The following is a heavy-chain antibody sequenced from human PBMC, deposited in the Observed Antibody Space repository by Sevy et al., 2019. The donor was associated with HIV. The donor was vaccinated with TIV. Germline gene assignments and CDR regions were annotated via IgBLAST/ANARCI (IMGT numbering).Heavy chain of an antibody. CDR3: ARAFPTSSPFLPFDP. Sequence: SETLSLTCTVSGGSISSGSYYWSWILQPAGKGLEWIGRIYTSGSTNYNPSRKSQVTISVDTSKNKFSLKLSSVHAAATAVYYCARAFPTSSPFLPFDPWGQGTLVTVSS. D-gene: IGHD2-21*01. CDR1: GGSISSGSYY. V-gene: IGHV4-61*02. CDR2: IYTSGST. J-gene: IGHJ5*02.